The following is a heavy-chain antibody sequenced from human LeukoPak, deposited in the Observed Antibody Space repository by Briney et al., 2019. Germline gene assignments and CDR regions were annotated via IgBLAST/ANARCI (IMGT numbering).Heavy chain of an antibody. Sequence: GGSLRLSCAASGFSFSTYAMSWLRQAPGKGLEWVSAISASGATIYYADSVKGRFTVSRDNSKNTLYLQMNSLRAEDTAVYYCAKDSGGTYFYYYYYMDVWGKGTTVTVSS. D-gene: IGHD1-26*01. CDR1: GFSFSTYA. J-gene: IGHJ6*03. CDR2: ISASGATI. CDR3: AKDSGGTYFYYYYYMDV. V-gene: IGHV3-23*01.